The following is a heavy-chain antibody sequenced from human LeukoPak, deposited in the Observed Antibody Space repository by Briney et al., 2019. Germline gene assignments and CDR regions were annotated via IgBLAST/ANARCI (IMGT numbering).Heavy chain of an antibody. V-gene: IGHV3-23*01. J-gene: IGHJ6*03. CDR1: GFTFSSYA. D-gene: IGHD3-3*01. CDR3: AKRVVIRSTDYFYYYIHV. Sequence: GGSLRLSCAASGFTFSSYAMSWVRQAPGKGLEWVSAISGSGGSTYYADSVKGRFTVSRDNSQSTLYLQMNSLRVEDTAVYYCAKRVVIRSTDYFYYYIHVWGKGTTVTVSS. CDR2: ISGSGGST.